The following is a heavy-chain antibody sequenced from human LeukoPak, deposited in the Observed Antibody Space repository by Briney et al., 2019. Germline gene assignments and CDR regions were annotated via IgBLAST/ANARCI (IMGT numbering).Heavy chain of an antibody. CDR2: ISYDGSNK. D-gene: IGHD3-22*01. CDR1: GFTFSSYA. V-gene: IGHV3-30-3*01. Sequence: GRSLRLSCAASGFTFSSYAMHWVRQALDKGLEWVAVISYDGSNKYYADSVKGRFTISRDNSKNTLYLQMNSLRAEDTAVYYCARSPDSSGPPFDYWGQGTLVTVSS. CDR3: ARSPDSSGPPFDY. J-gene: IGHJ4*02.